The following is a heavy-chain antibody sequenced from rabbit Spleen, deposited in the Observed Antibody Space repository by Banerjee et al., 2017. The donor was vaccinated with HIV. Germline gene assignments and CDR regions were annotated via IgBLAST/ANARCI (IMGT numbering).Heavy chain of an antibody. D-gene: IGHD8-1*01. CDR1: GFPFSDKAV. Sequence: QEQLVESGGGLVKPGASLTLTCKASGFPFSDKAVICWVRQAPGKGLEWIACINALTGKAVYATWAKGRFTLSKTSSTTVTLQMTSLTAADTATYFCARDTGSSFSSYGMDLWGQGTLVTVS. CDR3: ARDTGSSFSSYGMDL. V-gene: IGHV1S45*01. CDR2: INALTGKA. J-gene: IGHJ6*01.